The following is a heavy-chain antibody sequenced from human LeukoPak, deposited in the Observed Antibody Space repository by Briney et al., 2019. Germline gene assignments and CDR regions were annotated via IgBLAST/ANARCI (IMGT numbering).Heavy chain of an antibody. V-gene: IGHV1-46*01. CDR2: INPSGGST. CDR1: GYTFTSYY. Sequence: ASVKVSCKASGYTFTSYYMHWVRQAPGQGLEWMGIINPSGGSTTNAQKFQGRITMTRDTSTSTGYMELSSLRFEDTAVYYCASRPSSGSFDYWGQGTLVTVSS. D-gene: IGHD6-19*01. CDR3: ASRPSSGSFDY. J-gene: IGHJ4*02.